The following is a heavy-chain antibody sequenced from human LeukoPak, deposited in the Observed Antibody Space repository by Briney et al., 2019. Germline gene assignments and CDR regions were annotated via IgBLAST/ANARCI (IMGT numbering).Heavy chain of an antibody. V-gene: IGHV3-74*03. D-gene: IGHD5-12*01. CDR1: GFTFSVYY. Sequence: GGSLRLSCAASGFTFSVYYMFWVRQAPGKGLVWVSSISPDATKSKYADFVEGRLTISRDNAKNTLYLQLNSLRVEDAAVYYCATGYRSAYSWDSWGQGTLVAVSS. CDR3: ATGYRSAYSWDS. CDR2: ISPDATKS. J-gene: IGHJ4*02.